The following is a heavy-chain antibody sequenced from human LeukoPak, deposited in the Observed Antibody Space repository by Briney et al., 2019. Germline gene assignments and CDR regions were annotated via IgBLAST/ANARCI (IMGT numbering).Heavy chain of an antibody. D-gene: IGHD3-9*01. Sequence: ASVKVSCKASGYTFTSYGISWVRQAPGQGLEWMGWISAYNGNTNYAQKLQGSVTMTTDTSTSTAYMELRSLRSDDTAVYYCARDRGRYFDWSHCDYWGQGTLVTVSS. J-gene: IGHJ4*02. CDR1: GYTFTSYG. V-gene: IGHV1-18*01. CDR2: ISAYNGNT. CDR3: ARDRGRYFDWSHCDY.